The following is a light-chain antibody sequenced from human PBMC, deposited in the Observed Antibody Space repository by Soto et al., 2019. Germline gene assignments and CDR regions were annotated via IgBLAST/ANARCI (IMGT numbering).Light chain of an antibody. V-gene: IGLV2-23*02. Sequence: QSVLTQPASVSGSPGQAIAMSCTGTSSDVGGYNIVSWYQQHPGKAPKLMIYEVSKRPSGVSDRFSGSKSGNTASLTISGLQAEDEADYYCCSYAPTNTVVFGGGTQLTVL. CDR2: EVS. CDR3: CSYAPTNTVV. CDR1: SSDVGGYNI. J-gene: IGLJ2*01.